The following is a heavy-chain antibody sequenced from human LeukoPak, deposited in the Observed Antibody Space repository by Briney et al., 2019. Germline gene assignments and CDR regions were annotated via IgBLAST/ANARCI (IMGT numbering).Heavy chain of an antibody. CDR2: INPNSGGT. V-gene: IGHV1-2*02. J-gene: IGHJ4*02. Sequence: EASVKVSCKASGYTFTGYYMHWVRQAPGQGLEWVGWINPNSGGTNYAQKFQGRVTMTRDTSISTAYMELSRLRSDDTAVYYCARGKGYYDSSGYYSDWGQGTLVTVSS. CDR3: ARGKGYYDSSGYYSD. CDR1: GYTFTGYY. D-gene: IGHD3-22*01.